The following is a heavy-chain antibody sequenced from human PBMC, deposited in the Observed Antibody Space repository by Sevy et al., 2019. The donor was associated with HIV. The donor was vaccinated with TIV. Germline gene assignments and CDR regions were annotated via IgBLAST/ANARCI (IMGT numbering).Heavy chain of an antibody. CDR2: ISSIGNTI. CDR1: GFTLTSYE. J-gene: IGHJ3*02. Sequence: GGSLRLSCEASGFTLTSYEMNWVRPAPGKGLEWVSYISSIGNTIYYADSVKGRFTISRDKAKKSVYLQMNSLRADDTAVYFCARRGTFRFSDAFDIWGQGTMVTVSS. V-gene: IGHV3-48*03. D-gene: IGHD1-7*01. CDR3: ARRGTFRFSDAFDI.